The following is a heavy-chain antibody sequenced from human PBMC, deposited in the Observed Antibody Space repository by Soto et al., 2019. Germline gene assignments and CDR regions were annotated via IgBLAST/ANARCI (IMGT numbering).Heavy chain of an antibody. Sequence: GASVKVSCKASGYTFTGYYMHWVRQATGQGLEWMGWINPNSGGTNYAQKFQGRVTMTRDTSINTVHMELSSLRSEDTAVYDCARRAETNGWNGFGADKYYFDFWGQGSLVTVSS. CDR2: INPNSGGT. CDR3: ARRAETNGWNGFGADKYYFDF. CDR1: GYTFTGYY. J-gene: IGHJ4*02. V-gene: IGHV1-2*02. D-gene: IGHD1-1*01.